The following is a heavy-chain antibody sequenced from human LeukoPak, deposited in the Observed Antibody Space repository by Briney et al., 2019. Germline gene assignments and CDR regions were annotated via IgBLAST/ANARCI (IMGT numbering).Heavy chain of an antibody. CDR2: ISADGIDK. CDR1: GFPFSKYG. Sequence: GRSLRLSCAASGFPFSKYGMHWVRQAPGKGLEWVAVISADGIDKYYADSVKGRFTISRDNSKNTLYLQMSSLRPEDTAVYYCAKDKGREGDYWGQGNLVTVSS. V-gene: IGHV3-30*18. CDR3: AKDKGREGDY. J-gene: IGHJ4*02.